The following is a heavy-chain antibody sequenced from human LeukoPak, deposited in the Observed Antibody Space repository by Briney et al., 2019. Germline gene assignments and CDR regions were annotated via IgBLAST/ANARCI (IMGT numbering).Heavy chain of an antibody. V-gene: IGHV3-21*01. CDR1: GFTFSSYE. CDR2: ISGSSSYI. D-gene: IGHD6-19*01. CDR3: ARDSELNSGRKFDY. J-gene: IGHJ4*02. Sequence: GGSLRLSCAASGFTFSSYEMNWVRQAPGKGLEWVSSISGSSSYIYYADSVKGRFTISRDNAKNSLYLQMNSLRAEDTAVYYCARDSELNSGRKFDYWGQGTLVTVSS.